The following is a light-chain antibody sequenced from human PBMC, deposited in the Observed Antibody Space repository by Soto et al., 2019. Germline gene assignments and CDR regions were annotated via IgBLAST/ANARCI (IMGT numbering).Light chain of an antibody. CDR2: AAS. Sequence: DIQMTQSPSSLSASVGDRVTITCRASQSITNSVNWYQHKPVKAPTLVVYAASSFQSGVPSRFSGSGSGTDFTLTISSLQPEDFATYLCQKVHSMPFTFGPGTKVHIK. CDR1: QSITNS. V-gene: IGKV1-39*01. CDR3: QKVHSMPFT. J-gene: IGKJ3*01.